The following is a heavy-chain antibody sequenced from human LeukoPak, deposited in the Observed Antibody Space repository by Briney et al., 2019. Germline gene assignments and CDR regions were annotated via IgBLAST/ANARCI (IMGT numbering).Heavy chain of an antibody. Sequence: PSETLSLTCTVSGGSISSSSYYWGWIRQPPGKGLEWIGEIYHSGTTNYNPSLKSRVTISVDNSKNHFSLDLSSVTAADTAVYYCARSPSGSSSRWFDPWGQGTLVTVSS. CDR2: IYHSGTT. J-gene: IGHJ5*02. CDR3: ARSPSGSSSRWFDP. V-gene: IGHV4-39*07. CDR1: GGSISSSSYY. D-gene: IGHD1-26*01.